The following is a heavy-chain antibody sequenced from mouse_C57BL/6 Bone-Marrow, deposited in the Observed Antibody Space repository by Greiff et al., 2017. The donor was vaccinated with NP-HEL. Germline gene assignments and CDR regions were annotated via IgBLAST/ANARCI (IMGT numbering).Heavy chain of an antibody. CDR1: GYTFTEYT. D-gene: IGHD1-1*01. CDR3: ARHEEAYYYGSSSWFAY. J-gene: IGHJ3*01. CDR2: FYPGSGSI. V-gene: IGHV1-62-2*01. Sequence: QVHVKQSGAELVKPGASVKLSCKASGYTFTEYTIHWVKQRSGQGLEWIGWFYPGSGSIKYNEKFKDKATLTADKSSSTVYMELSRLTSEDSAVYFCARHEEAYYYGSSSWFAYWGQGTLVTVSA.